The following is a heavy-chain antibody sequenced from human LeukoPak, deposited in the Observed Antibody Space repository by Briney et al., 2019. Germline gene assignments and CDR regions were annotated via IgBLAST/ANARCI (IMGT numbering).Heavy chain of an antibody. J-gene: IGHJ5*02. D-gene: IGHD4-17*01. V-gene: IGHV1-18*01. CDR1: GYTFTSYG. Sequence: ASVKVSCKASGYTFTSYGIIWVRQAPGQGLEWMGWISAYNGNTNYPQKLQGRVTMTRDMSTSTVYMELSSLRSEDTAVYYCAGGGGYGDYVSWFDPWGQGTLVTVSS. CDR3: AGGGGYGDYVSWFDP. CDR2: ISAYNGNT.